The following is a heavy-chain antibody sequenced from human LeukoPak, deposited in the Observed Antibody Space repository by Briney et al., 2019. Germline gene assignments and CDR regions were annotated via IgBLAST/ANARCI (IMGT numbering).Heavy chain of an antibody. Sequence: GGSLRLSCAASGFTFTTYWMGWVRQAPGKGLEWVANIKQDGSEQYYVDSVKGRFTISRDNAKKTLYLQMDSLRVEDMAVYYCARGGGSAASGSQVRVDYMDVWGKGTTVTVSS. J-gene: IGHJ6*03. V-gene: IGHV3-7*01. CDR3: ARGGGSAASGSQVRVDYMDV. CDR1: GFTFTTYW. D-gene: IGHD3-10*01. CDR2: IKQDGSEQ.